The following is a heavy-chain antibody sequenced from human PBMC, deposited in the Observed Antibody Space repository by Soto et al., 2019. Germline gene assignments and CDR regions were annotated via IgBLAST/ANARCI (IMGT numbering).Heavy chain of an antibody. V-gene: IGHV3-21*01. CDR2: ISSSSSYI. CDR3: ARDPGYYYYGMDV. D-gene: IGHD3-10*01. CDR1: GFTFSSYS. J-gene: IGHJ6*02. Sequence: GGSLRLSCAASGFTFSSYSMNWVRQAPGKGLEWVSSISSSSSYIYYADSVKGRSTISRDNAKNSLYLQMNSLRAEDTAVYYCARDPGYYYYGMDVWGQGTTVTVSS.